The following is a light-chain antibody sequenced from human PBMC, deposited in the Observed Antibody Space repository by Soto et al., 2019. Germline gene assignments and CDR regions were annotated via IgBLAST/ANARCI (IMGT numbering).Light chain of an antibody. V-gene: IGLV1-51*01. CDR2: DND. CDR3: GVWDGSLCDGV. J-gene: IGLJ2*01. Sequence: QSVLTQAPSVSAAPGQNVTISCSGSSFNIGNNYVSWYHQFPGTAPKLLIFDNDRRPSGIPDRFSASKSGSSATLGITGLQAGDEADYFCGVWDGSLCDGVFGGGTQVTVL. CDR1: SFNIGNNY.